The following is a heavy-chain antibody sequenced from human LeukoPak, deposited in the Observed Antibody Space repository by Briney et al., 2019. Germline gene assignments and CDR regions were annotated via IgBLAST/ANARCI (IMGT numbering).Heavy chain of an antibody. J-gene: IGHJ4*02. Sequence: PGGTLRLSCAASGFTFSSYGMSWVRQAPGKGLEWVSAISGSGGSTYYADSVKGRFTISRDNSENTLYLQMNSLRAEDTAVYYCARVAFGGVVVPGPIDYWGQGTLVAVSS. CDR2: ISGSGGST. CDR1: GFTFSSYG. V-gene: IGHV3-23*01. D-gene: IGHD3-16*02. CDR3: ARVAFGGVVVPGPIDY.